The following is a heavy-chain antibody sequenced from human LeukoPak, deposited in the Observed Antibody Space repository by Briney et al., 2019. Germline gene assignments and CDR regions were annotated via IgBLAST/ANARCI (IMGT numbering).Heavy chain of an antibody. D-gene: IGHD3/OR15-3a*01. J-gene: IGHJ3*01. Sequence: SETLSLTCTVSGDSIISNIYWWDWVRLPPGKGLEWIGATFYTGRTFYNPSLKSRVTISVDTSKNQLSLDLNSATAADTADYYCARRRHNFDFYNVWGQGTRVLVSS. CDR1: GDSIISNIYW. V-gene: IGHV4-39*01. CDR2: TFYTGRT. CDR3: ARRRHNFDFYNV.